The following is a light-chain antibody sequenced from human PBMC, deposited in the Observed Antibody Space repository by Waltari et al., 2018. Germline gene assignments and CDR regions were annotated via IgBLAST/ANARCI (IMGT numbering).Light chain of an antibody. J-gene: IGLJ2*01. CDR2: KDN. Sequence: SYELTQPPSVSVSPGQTARIPCSGDALPKQYAYWYQKKPGQAPVLVIYKDNERPSGIPERFSGSRSGTTVTLTISGVQTEDEADYYCQSADSRGTVVFGGGTELTVL. CDR1: ALPKQY. CDR3: QSADSRGTVV. V-gene: IGLV3-25*03.